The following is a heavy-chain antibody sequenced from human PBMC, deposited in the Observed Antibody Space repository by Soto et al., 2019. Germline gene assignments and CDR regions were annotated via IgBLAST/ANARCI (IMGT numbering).Heavy chain of an antibody. CDR1: GGSISSGGYY. Sequence: SETLSLTCTVSGGSISSGGYYWSWIRQHPGKGLEWIGYIYYSGSTYYNPSLKSRVTISVDTSKNQFSLKLSSVTAADTAVYYCARGYDRGSYNWFDPWGQGTLVTVSS. CDR2: IYYSGST. V-gene: IGHV4-31*03. D-gene: IGHD5-12*01. J-gene: IGHJ5*02. CDR3: ARGYDRGSYNWFDP.